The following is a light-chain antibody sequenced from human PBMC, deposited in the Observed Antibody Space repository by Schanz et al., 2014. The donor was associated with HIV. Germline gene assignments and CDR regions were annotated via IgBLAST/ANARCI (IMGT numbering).Light chain of an antibody. CDR1: SSDVGGYNY. Sequence: QSALTQPPSASGSPGQSVTISCTGTSSDVGGYNYVSWYQQHPGKAPKLLIYEVNKRPSGVPDRFSGSKSGNTASLTISGLQAEDEGDYYCSSFAGSNIPWVFGGGTKLTVL. J-gene: IGLJ3*02. CDR3: SSFAGSNIPWV. CDR2: EVN. V-gene: IGLV2-8*01.